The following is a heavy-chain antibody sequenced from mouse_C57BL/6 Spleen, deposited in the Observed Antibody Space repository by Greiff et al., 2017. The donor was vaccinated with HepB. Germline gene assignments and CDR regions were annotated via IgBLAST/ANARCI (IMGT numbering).Heavy chain of an antibody. D-gene: IGHD4-1*01. CDR1: GFTFSDYG. J-gene: IGHJ3*01. Sequence: DVKLVESGGGLVKPGGSLKLSCAASGFTFSDYGMHWVRQAPEKGLEWVAYISSGSSTIYYADTVKGRFTISRDNAKNTLFLQMTSLRSEDTAMYYCARTWDDWFAYWGQGTLVTVSA. CDR2: ISSGSSTI. CDR3: ARTWDDWFAY. V-gene: IGHV5-17*01.